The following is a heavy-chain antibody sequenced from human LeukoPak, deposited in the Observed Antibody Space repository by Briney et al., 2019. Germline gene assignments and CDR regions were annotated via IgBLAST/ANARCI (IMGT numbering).Heavy chain of an antibody. CDR3: ARALTLYYDFWSGSSYFDY. Sequence: GGSLRLSCAASGFTFSDYYMSWIRQAPGKGLEWVSVIYSGGSTYYADSVKGRFTISRDNSKNTLYLQMNSLRAEDTAVYYCARALTLYYDFWSGSSYFDYWGQGTLVTVSS. J-gene: IGHJ4*02. V-gene: IGHV3-66*01. CDR1: GFTFSDYY. CDR2: IYSGGST. D-gene: IGHD3-3*01.